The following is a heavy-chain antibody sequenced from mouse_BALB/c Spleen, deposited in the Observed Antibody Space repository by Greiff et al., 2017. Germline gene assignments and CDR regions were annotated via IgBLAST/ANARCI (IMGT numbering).Heavy chain of an antibody. J-gene: IGHJ2*01. CDR1: GYTFTSYW. CDR3: TRSAPYYRYDGEGLDY. D-gene: IGHD2-14*01. Sequence: VQVVESGAELVRPGASVKLSCKASGYTFTSYWINWVKQRPGQGLEWIGNIYPSDSYTNYNQKFKDKATLTVDKSSSTAYMQLSSPTSEDSAVYYCTRSAPYYRYDGEGLDYWGQGTTLTVSS. CDR2: IYPSDSYT. V-gene: IGHV1-69*02.